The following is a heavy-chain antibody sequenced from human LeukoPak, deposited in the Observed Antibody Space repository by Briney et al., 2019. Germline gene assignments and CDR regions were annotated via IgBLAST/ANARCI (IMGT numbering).Heavy chain of an antibody. CDR3: ARVIMGYGSGSYSDY. CDR1: GGSISSGSYY. Sequence: SETLSLTCTVSGGSISSGSYYWSWIRQPAGKGLEWIGRIYTSGSTNYNPSLKSRVTISVDTSKNQFSLKLSSVTAADTAVYYCARVIMGYGSGSYSDYWGQGTLATVSS. V-gene: IGHV4-61*02. CDR2: IYTSGST. J-gene: IGHJ4*02. D-gene: IGHD3-10*01.